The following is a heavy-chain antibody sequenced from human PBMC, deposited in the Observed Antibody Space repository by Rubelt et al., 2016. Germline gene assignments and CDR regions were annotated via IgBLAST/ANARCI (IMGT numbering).Heavy chain of an antibody. CDR2: IKQDETER. V-gene: IGHV3-7*04. D-gene: IGHD3-3*01. J-gene: IGHJ5*02. CDR3: ARAKLRFLEWTYNWFDP. Sequence: EVQLVESGGGLVKPGGSLRLACAASGFTFNAYWMSWVRQAPGKGLEWVANIKQDETERYYVDSVKGRFTISRDNAKNSLFLQMSSLRAEDTAVYYCARAKLRFLEWTYNWFDPWGQGTLVTVSS. CDR1: GFTFNAYW.